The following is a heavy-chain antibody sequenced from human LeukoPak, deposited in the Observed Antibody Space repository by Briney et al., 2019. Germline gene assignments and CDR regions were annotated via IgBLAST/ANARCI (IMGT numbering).Heavy chain of an antibody. D-gene: IGHD2-2*01. J-gene: IGHJ4*02. Sequence: GASVKVWCKGSGYTFTGYYMHRVRRAPGQGLEWMGRIYPNSGGPNYAQKFQGRVTMTRDTSISTAYMELTRLRSDDTAVYYCARVGSLYCTSTSCFDYWGQGTLVTVSS. CDR2: IYPNSGGP. CDR3: ARVGSLYCTSTSCFDY. CDR1: GYTFTGYY. V-gene: IGHV1-2*06.